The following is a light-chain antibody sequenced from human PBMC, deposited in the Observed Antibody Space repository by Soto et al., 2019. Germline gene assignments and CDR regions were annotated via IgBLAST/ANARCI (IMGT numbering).Light chain of an antibody. CDR1: QSISYW. CDR3: QQYSRYWGIT. Sequence: DIQMTQSPSTLSASVGDRVTITCRTSQSISYWLAWYQQKPGKDPNLLIYKASSLQSGVPSTFSGTGSGTEFTLAISSLQPDNSATYYGQQYSRYWGITFAQGTLLEIK. V-gene: IGKV1-5*03. J-gene: IGKJ5*01. CDR2: KAS.